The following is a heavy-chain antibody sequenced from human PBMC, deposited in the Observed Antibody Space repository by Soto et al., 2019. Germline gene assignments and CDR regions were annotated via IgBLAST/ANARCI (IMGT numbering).Heavy chain of an antibody. V-gene: IGHV1-69*01. CDR1: GGTFSSYA. Sequence: QVQLVQSGAEVKKPGSSVKVSCKASGGTFSSYAISWVRQAPXQGLEWMGGIIPIFGTANYAQKFXXXVTXXXXXXXXXXXXXXSSLRSEDTAVYYCARGEGYMGDYWGQGTLVTVSS. D-gene: IGHD5-18*01. J-gene: IGHJ4*02. CDR2: IIPIFGTA. CDR3: ARGEGYMGDY.